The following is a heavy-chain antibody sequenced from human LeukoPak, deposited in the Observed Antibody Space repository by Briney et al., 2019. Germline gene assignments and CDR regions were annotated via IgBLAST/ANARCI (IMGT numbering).Heavy chain of an antibody. CDR1: GFTFDDYA. J-gene: IGHJ4*02. Sequence: PGGSLRLSCAASGFTFDDYAMHWVRQAPGKGLEWVSAISGSGGSTYYADSVKGRFTISRDNSKNTLYLQMNSLRAEDTAVYYCAKSPITVTTGFDYWGQGTLVTVSS. CDR2: ISGSGGST. V-gene: IGHV3-23*01. D-gene: IGHD4-17*01. CDR3: AKSPITVTTGFDY.